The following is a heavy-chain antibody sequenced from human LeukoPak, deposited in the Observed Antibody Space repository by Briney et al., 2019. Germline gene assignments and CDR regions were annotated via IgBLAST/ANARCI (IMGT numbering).Heavy chain of an antibody. CDR3: ARGLVHDTSGYYSDY. CDR2: INSDDSRT. J-gene: IGHJ4*02. D-gene: IGHD3-22*01. CDR1: GFTFSAFW. Sequence: TGGSLRLSCAASGFTFSAFWMRWVRQAPGKGLVWVSRINSDDSRTTYADSVKGRFTISRDNAKNTLYLQMNSLRAEDTAVYYCARGLVHDTSGYYSDYWGQGTLVTVSS. V-gene: IGHV3-74*01.